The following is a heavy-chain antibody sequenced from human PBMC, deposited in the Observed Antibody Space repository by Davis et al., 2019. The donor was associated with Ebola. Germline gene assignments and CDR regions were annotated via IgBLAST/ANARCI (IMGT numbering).Heavy chain of an antibody. CDR3: ARWDTAMVKVYYYYMDV. V-gene: IGHV3-33*01. CDR1: GFTFSSYG. Sequence: GESLKISCAASGFTFSSYGMHWVRQAPGKGLEWVAVIWYDGSNKYYADSVKGRFTISRDNSKNTLYLQMNSLRAEDTAVYYCARWDTAMVKVYYYYMDVWGKGTTVTVSS. CDR2: IWYDGSNK. J-gene: IGHJ6*03. D-gene: IGHD5-18*01.